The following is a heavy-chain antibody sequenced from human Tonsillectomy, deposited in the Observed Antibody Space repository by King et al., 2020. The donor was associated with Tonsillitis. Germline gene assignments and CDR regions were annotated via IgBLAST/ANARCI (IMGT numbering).Heavy chain of an antibody. CDR3: AKDITQTEYSGSYPEVDY. Sequence: VQLVESGGVVVQPGGSLRLSCATSGFTFKNYAMHWVRHAPGKGLEWVSLISWDGDSTYYADSVKGRFTISRDNSKNSLYLQLDSLRAEDSALYYCAKDITQTEYSGSYPEVDYWGQGTLVTVSS. CDR1: GFTFKNYA. D-gene: IGHD1-26*01. CDR2: ISWDGDST. J-gene: IGHJ4*02. V-gene: IGHV3-43D*03.